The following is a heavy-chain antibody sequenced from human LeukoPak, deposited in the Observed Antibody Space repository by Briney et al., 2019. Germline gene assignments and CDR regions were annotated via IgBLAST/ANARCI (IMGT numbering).Heavy chain of an antibody. J-gene: IGHJ4*02. V-gene: IGHV3-7*01. D-gene: IGHD3-10*01. CDR3: ASSILYFGEFFDY. Sequence: GGSLRLSCAGSGFTFSSYWMNWVRQAPGKGLEWVANIKQDGSEKYYVDSVKGRFTISRDNAKNSLFLQMNSLRAEDTAVYYCASSILYFGEFFDYWGQGALVTVSS. CDR1: GFTFSSYW. CDR2: IKQDGSEK.